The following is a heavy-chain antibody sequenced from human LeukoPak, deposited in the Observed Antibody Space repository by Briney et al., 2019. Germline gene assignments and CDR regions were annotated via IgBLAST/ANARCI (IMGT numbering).Heavy chain of an antibody. J-gene: IGHJ4*02. CDR3: AKASYSGTSWSGIDY. V-gene: IGHV3-23*01. D-gene: IGHD6-13*01. CDR1: GFTFSSYA. CDR2: ISGSGFNT. Sequence: GGSLRLSCAASGFTFSSYAMSWVRQAPGKGLEWVSVISGSGFNTYYADSVKGRFTISRDKSKNTLYLQMNSLRAEDTAVYYCAKASYSGTSWSGIDYWGQGTLVTVSS.